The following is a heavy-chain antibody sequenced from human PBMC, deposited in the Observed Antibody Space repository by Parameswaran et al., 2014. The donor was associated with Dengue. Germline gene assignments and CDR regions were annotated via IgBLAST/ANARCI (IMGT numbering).Heavy chain of an antibody. Sequence: WIRQPPGKGLEWIGSIYHSGSTYYNPSLKSRVTISVDTSKNQFSLKLSSVTAADTAVYYCARDRTVFGVAHSRWFDPWGQGTLVTVS. CDR3: ARDRTVFGVAHSRWFDP. J-gene: IGHJ5*02. V-gene: IGHV4-38-2*02. D-gene: IGHD3-3*01. CDR2: IYHSGST.